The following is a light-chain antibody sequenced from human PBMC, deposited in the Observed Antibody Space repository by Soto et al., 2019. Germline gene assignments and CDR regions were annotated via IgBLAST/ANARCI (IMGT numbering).Light chain of an antibody. J-gene: IGKJ4*01. CDR2: AAY. Sequence: IQVTQSPSSLSASVGDRITITCRASQGMSSYLAWYQQKPGKAPKLLVYAAYTLQSGVPSRFSGSGSGTDFTLTISSLQPEDFATYYCQLLNSDPTFGGGTKVEIK. CDR1: QGMSSY. V-gene: IGKV1-9*01. CDR3: QLLNSDPT.